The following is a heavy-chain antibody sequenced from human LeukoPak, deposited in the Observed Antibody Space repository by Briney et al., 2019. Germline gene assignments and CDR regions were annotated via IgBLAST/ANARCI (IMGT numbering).Heavy chain of an antibody. CDR2: ISAYNGNT. J-gene: IGHJ4*02. Sequence: ASVKVSCKASGYTFTSYGISWVRQAPGQGLEWMGWISAYNGNTNYAQKLQGRVTMTTDTSTSTAYMELRSLRSDDTAVYYCAREYCSSTSCFHFDYWGQGTLVTVSS. D-gene: IGHD2-2*01. CDR3: AREYCSSTSCFHFDY. V-gene: IGHV1-18*01. CDR1: GYTFTSYG.